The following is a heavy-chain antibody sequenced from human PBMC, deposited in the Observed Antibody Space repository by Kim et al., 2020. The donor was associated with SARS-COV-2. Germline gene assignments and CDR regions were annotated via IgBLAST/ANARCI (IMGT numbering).Heavy chain of an antibody. CDR2: IRFSGDT. J-gene: IGHJ5*02. D-gene: IGHD4-17*01. Sequence: SETLSLTCSVSGGSINNNNFCWGWIRQTPGKGLEWIGSIRFSGDTYYHPSLKSRVTISLDTSKGQFSLKLSSVTATDTAIYYCAREGPSMVTTVDWFDPWGQGILVTVSS. V-gene: IGHV4-39*07. CDR3: AREGPSMVTTVDWFDP. CDR1: GGSINNNNFC.